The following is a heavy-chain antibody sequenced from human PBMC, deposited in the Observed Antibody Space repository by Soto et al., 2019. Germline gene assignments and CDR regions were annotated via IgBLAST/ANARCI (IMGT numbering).Heavy chain of an antibody. CDR1: GYTFTGYY. CDR2: INPNSGGT. V-gene: IGHV1-2*04. J-gene: IGHJ4*02. D-gene: IGHD1-26*01. CDR3: ARGSVVATSGSYHADS. Sequence: QVPLVQSGAEVKKPGASVKVSCKASGYTFTGYYMHWVRQAPGQGLEWMGWINPNSGGTNYAQKFQGWVTMTRDTSISTAYMELSRLRSDDTAVYYCARGSVVATSGSYHADSWGQGTLVTVSS.